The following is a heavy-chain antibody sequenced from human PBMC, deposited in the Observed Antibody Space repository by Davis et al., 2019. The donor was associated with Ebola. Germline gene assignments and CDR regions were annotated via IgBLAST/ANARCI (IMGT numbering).Heavy chain of an antibody. J-gene: IGHJ3*02. Sequence: MPSETLSLTCTVSGGSISSSNWWSWVRQPPGKGLEWIGEIYHSGSTNYNPSLKSRVTISVDTSKNQFSLKLSSVTAADTAVYYCARGPMIVVVIASTDDAFDIWGQGTMVTVSS. CDR3: ARGPMIVVVIASTDDAFDI. D-gene: IGHD3-22*01. V-gene: IGHV4-4*02. CDR1: GGSISSSNW. CDR2: IYHSGST.